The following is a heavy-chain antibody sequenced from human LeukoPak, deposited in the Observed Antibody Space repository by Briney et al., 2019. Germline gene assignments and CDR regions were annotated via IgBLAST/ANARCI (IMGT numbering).Heavy chain of an antibody. CDR2: INPNSGGT. V-gene: IGHV1-2*02. J-gene: IGHJ4*02. CDR3: ARGYDSSGPNHIDY. CDR1: GYTFTGYY. Sequence: GASVKVSCKASGYTFTGYYMHWVRQAPGQGLEWMGWINPNSGGTNYAQKFQGRVTMTRDTSISTAYMELSRLRSDDTAVYYCARGYDSSGPNHIDYWGQGTLVTVSS. D-gene: IGHD3-22*01.